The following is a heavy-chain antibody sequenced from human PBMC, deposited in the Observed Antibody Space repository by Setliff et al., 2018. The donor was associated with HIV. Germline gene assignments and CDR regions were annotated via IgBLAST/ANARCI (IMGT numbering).Heavy chain of an antibody. CDR2: IYPDDSDA. D-gene: IGHD6-6*01. Sequence: GESLKISCQGSGYFFLSSWIGWVRQVPGKGLEWMGNIYPDDSDAEYNPSFEGHVTMSVDKSITTVYLQWTSLKSSDTAIYYCARRPSSYNWFDPWGQGTLVTVSS. CDR3: ARRPSSYNWFDP. V-gene: IGHV5-51*01. CDR1: GYFFLSSW. J-gene: IGHJ5*02.